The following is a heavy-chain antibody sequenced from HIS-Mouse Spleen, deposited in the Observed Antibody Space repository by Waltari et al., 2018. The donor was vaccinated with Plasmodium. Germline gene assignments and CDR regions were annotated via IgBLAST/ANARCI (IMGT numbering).Heavy chain of an antibody. CDR1: GGSISSSSYY. CDR2: IYYSGIT. D-gene: IGHD1-7*01. J-gene: IGHJ4*02. Sequence: QLQLQESGPGLVKPSETLSLTCTVSGGSISSSSYYWGWIRQPPGKGLEWIGSIYYSGITYYNPSLKCRVTISVATSKNQFSLKLSSVTAADTAVYYCARDRITGTSYFDYWGQGTLVTVSS. V-gene: IGHV4-39*07. CDR3: ARDRITGTSYFDY.